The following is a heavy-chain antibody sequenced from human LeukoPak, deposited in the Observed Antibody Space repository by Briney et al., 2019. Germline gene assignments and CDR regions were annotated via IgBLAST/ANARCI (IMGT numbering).Heavy chain of an antibody. CDR1: GFTFSSYT. V-gene: IGHV3-21*01. J-gene: IGHJ4*02. Sequence: GGSLRLSCATSGFTFSSYTMNWVRQAPGKGLEWVASISGSSRYIYYADSMKGRFTISRDNAKNSLYLQLNSLRAGDTAVYYCAKAPGAGRDYWGQGTLVTVSS. CDR2: ISGSSRYI. D-gene: IGHD6-19*01. CDR3: AKAPGAGRDY.